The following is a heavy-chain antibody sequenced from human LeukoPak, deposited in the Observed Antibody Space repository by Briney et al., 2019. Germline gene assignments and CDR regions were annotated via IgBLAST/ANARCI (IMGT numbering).Heavy chain of an antibody. Sequence: SETLSLTCTVSGGSISSGSYYWSWIRQPAGKGLEWIGCIYTSGSTNYNPSLKSRVTISVDTSKNQFSLKLSSVTAADTAVYYCARDRLLDYFDYWGQGTLVTVSS. CDR3: ARDRLLDYFDY. D-gene: IGHD2-21*02. CDR2: IYTSGST. V-gene: IGHV4-61*02. J-gene: IGHJ4*02. CDR1: GGSISSGSYY.